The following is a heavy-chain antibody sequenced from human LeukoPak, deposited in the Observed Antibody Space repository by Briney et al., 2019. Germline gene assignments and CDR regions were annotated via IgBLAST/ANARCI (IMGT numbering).Heavy chain of an antibody. CDR3: ATVGVSYCSSTSCYS. CDR2: FDPEDGET. CDR1: GFTLSSYA. Sequence: GGSLRLSCAASGFTLSSYAMSWVRQAPGKGLEWMGGFDPEDGETIYAQKFQGRVTMTEDTSTDTAYMELSSLRSEDTAVYYCATVGVSYCSSTSCYSWGQGTLVTVSS. V-gene: IGHV1-24*01. D-gene: IGHD2-2*01. J-gene: IGHJ4*02.